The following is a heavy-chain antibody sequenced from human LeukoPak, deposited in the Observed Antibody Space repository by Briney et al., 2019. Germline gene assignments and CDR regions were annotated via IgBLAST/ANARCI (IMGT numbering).Heavy chain of an antibody. Sequence: GWSLRLSCAASGFTFSNYWMSWVRQAPGKGLEWVANIKQDGSEKCYVDSVKGRFTISRDNAKNTLYLQMNSLRAEDTAVYYCARATGRIVGATSFDYWGQGTLVTVSS. V-gene: IGHV3-7*01. J-gene: IGHJ4*02. CDR1: GFTFSNYW. D-gene: IGHD1-26*01. CDR2: IKQDGSEK. CDR3: ARATGRIVGATSFDY.